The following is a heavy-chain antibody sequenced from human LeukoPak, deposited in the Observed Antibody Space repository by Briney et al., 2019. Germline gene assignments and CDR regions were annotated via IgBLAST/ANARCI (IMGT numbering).Heavy chain of an antibody. CDR1: GYTFTSYG. D-gene: IGHD2-21*02. Sequence: AASVKVSCKASGYTFTSYGISWVRQAPGQGLEWMGWISAYNGNTNYAQKLQGRVTMTTDTSTSTAYMELRSLRSDDTAVYYCARDYHTVAYCGGDCYSGQGYWGQGTLVTVSS. CDR2: ISAYNGNT. J-gene: IGHJ4*02. V-gene: IGHV1-18*01. CDR3: ARDYHTVAYCGGDCYSGQGY.